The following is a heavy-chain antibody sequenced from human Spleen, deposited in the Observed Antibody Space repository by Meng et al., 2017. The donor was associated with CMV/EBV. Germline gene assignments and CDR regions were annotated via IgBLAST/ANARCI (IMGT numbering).Heavy chain of an antibody. J-gene: IGHJ4*02. D-gene: IGHD1-7*01. CDR3: ARGGITGTTR. V-gene: IGHV3-74*01. CDR2: INSDGSST. CDR1: GFTFSXYX. Sequence: GESLKISCAASGFTFSXYXMHWVRQAPGKGRVGVSRINSDGSSTSXADSVKGRFTISRDNAKNTLYLQMNSLRAEDTAVYYCARGGITGTTRWGQGTLVTVSS.